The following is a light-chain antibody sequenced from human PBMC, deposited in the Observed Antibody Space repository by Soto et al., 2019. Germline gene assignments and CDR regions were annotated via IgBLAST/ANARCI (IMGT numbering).Light chain of an antibody. CDR1: QSLVYSDGNTY. Sequence: DVVMTQSPLSLPVTLGQPASISCRSSQSLVYSDGNTYLNWFQQRPGQSPRRLIYKASNRDSGVPDRFSGSGSGTVFTLKISRVEAEDVGVYYCMQGTHWPITFGQGTRLEIK. CDR2: KAS. CDR3: MQGTHWPIT. V-gene: IGKV2-30*01. J-gene: IGKJ5*01.